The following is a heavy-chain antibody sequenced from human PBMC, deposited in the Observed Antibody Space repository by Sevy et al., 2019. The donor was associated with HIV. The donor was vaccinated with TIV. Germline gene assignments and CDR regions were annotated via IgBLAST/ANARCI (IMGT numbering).Heavy chain of an antibody. Sequence: GGSLRLSCAASGFSFSIYWMSWVRQAPGKGLVWVASTKEDGSERKYVDSVKGRFIISRDNAKNALYLQMNSLRAEDTAVYYCVRDFDKDDSGYSDWFDSWGQGTLVTVSS. CDR3: VRDFDKDDSGYSDWFDS. V-gene: IGHV3-7*01. CDR2: TKEDGSER. D-gene: IGHD3-22*01. CDR1: GFSFSIYW. J-gene: IGHJ5*01.